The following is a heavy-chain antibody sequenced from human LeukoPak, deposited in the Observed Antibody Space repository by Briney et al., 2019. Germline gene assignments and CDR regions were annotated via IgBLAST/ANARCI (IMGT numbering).Heavy chain of an antibody. J-gene: IGHJ4*02. D-gene: IGHD5-18*01. CDR1: GGSISSYY. CDR2: IYYSGST. V-gene: IGHV4-59*12. CDR3: ARSRGYSYGYQVDY. Sequence: SETLSLTCTVSGGSISSYYWSWIRQPPGKGLEWIGYIYYSGSTNYNPSLKSRVTISVDTSKNQFSLKLSSVTAADTAVYYCARSRGYSYGYQVDYWGQGTLVTVSS.